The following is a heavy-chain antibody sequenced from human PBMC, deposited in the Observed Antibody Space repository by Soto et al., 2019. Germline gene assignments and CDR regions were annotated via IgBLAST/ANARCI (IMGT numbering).Heavy chain of an antibody. Sequence: GGSLRLSCAVSGFSLSNHGMQWVRRAPGKGLEWVAVIRSDGSETFYADSVKGRFAISRDNSKKTLYLQMNSLTDDDTAVYYCARDRGWFKFFDSWGQGTLVTVSS. CDR2: IRSDGSET. CDR3: ARDRGWFKFFDS. J-gene: IGHJ4*02. D-gene: IGHD6-19*01. V-gene: IGHV3-33*01. CDR1: GFSLSNHG.